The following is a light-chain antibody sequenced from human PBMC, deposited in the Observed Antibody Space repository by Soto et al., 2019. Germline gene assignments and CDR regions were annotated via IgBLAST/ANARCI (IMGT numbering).Light chain of an antibody. CDR2: EVS. CDR1: SSDVGDYNY. CDR3: SSYTAYTTLWV. J-gene: IGLJ3*02. V-gene: IGLV2-14*01. Sequence: QSALTQPASVSGSPGQSITISCTGTSSDVGDYNYVSWYQHHPGKAPKLVIFEVSNRPSGVSNRFSGSKSGNAASLTISGLQAEDEADYYCSSYTAYTTLWVFGGGTKLTVL.